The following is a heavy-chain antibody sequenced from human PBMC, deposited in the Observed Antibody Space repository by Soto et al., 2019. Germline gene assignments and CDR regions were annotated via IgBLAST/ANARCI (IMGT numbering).Heavy chain of an antibody. Sequence: LGGSLRLSCAASGFTFSSYSMNWVRQAPGKGLEWVSSISSSSSYIYYADSVKGRFTISRDNAKNSLYLQMNSLRAEDTAVYYCARGGVPEAFDIWGQGTMVTVSS. CDR3: ARGGVPEAFDI. V-gene: IGHV3-21*01. CDR1: GFTFSSYS. CDR2: ISSSSSYI. D-gene: IGHD3-16*01. J-gene: IGHJ3*02.